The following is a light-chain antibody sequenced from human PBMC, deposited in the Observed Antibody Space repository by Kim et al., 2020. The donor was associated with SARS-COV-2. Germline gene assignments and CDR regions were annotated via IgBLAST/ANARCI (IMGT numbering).Light chain of an antibody. Sequence: DIQMTQSPSTLSASVGDRVTITCRASQGISNYLAWYQQKPGKVPKLLIYAASTLQSGVPSRFSGSGSGTEFTLTISSLQPEDVATYYCQKYNSSPPTFGAWTKVEIK. CDR1: QGISNY. CDR3: QKYNSSPPT. CDR2: AAS. J-gene: IGKJ4*02. V-gene: IGKV1-27*01.